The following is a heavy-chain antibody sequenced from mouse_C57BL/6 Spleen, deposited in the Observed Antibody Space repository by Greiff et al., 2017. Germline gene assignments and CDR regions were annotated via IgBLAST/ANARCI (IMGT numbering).Heavy chain of an antibody. V-gene: IGHV3-6*01. J-gene: IGHJ3*01. Sequence: DVQLQESGPGLVKPSQSLSLTCSVTGYSITSGYYWNWIRQFPGNKLEWMGYISYDGSNNYNPSLKNRISITRDTSKNQFFLKLNSVTTEDTATYYCASGDYSNHSPAWFAYWGQGTLVTVSA. D-gene: IGHD2-12*01. CDR2: ISYDGSN. CDR1: GYSITSGYY. CDR3: ASGDYSNHSPAWFAY.